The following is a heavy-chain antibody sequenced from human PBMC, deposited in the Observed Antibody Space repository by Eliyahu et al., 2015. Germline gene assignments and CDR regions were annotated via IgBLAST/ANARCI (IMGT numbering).Heavy chain of an antibody. D-gene: IGHD3-10*01. J-gene: IGHJ6*02. Sequence: QVQLVQSGAEVKEPGASMKVSCXASGYIFTTYAITWVRQAPGQGLEWVGWMSASDGSTKFAQKVQGRLTMTTDGFTNTAYMELRSLRSDDTAVYYCARGRSNPGKYYYGLDVWGQGTTVIVSS. CDR2: MSASDGST. CDR1: GYIFTTYA. CDR3: ARGRSNPGKYYYGLDV. V-gene: IGHV1-18*01.